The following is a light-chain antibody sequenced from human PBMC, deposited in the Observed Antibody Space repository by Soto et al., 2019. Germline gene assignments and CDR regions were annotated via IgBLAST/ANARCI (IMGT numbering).Light chain of an antibody. Sequence: EIVLTQSSATLSLSPGERATLSCRASQSVTSNALAWYQQKPGQAPRLLIYGVSSRATGIPDRFSGSGSGTDFTLTISSLEPEDFAVYYCQQRSKWPLTFGGATKVDIK. CDR1: QSVTSN. J-gene: IGKJ4*02. V-gene: IGKV3-11*01. CDR2: GVS. CDR3: QQRSKWPLT.